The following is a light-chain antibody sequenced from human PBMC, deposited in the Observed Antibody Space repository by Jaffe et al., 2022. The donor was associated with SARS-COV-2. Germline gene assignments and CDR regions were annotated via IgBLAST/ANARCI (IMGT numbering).Light chain of an antibody. J-gene: IGKJ2*01. V-gene: IGKV3-15*01. CDR3: HQYNNWPHT. Sequence: EIVMTQSPATLSVSPGERATLSCRASQNIYNNLAWYQERPGQAPRLVIYDASTRATGLPARFSGSGSGTEFTLTISSLQSEDFAVYYCHQYNNWPHTFGQGTKLEIK. CDR1: QNIYNN. CDR2: DAS.